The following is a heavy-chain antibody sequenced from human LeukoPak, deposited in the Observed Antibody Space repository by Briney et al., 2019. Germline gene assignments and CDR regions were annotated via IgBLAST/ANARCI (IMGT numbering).Heavy chain of an antibody. Sequence: PSETLSLTCTVSGGSISSSSFHWGWIRQPPGKGLEWIGTIFYSGSTYYNPSLKSRVTMSVDTSKNQFSLKLSSVTAADTAVYYCARQGYISGQGFRNNWFDPWGQGSLVTVPS. CDR1: GGSISSSSFH. CDR3: ARQGYISGQGFRNNWFDP. CDR2: IFYSGST. D-gene: IGHD6-19*01. V-gene: IGHV4-39*01. J-gene: IGHJ5*02.